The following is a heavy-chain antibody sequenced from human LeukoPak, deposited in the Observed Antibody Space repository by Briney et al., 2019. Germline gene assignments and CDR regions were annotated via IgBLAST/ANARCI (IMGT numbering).Heavy chain of an antibody. Sequence: ASVKVSCKASGGTFSSYAISWVRQAPGQGLEWMGRIIPILGIANYAQKFQGRVTITADKSTSTAYMELSSLRSEDTAVYYCARDLGYSSSWYPVDYWGQGTLVTVSS. D-gene: IGHD6-13*01. V-gene: IGHV1-69*04. CDR2: IIPILGIA. J-gene: IGHJ4*02. CDR3: ARDLGYSSSWYPVDY. CDR1: GGTFSSYA.